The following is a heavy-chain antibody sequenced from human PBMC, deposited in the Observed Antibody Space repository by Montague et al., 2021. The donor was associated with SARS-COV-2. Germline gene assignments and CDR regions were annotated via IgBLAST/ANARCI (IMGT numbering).Heavy chain of an antibody. D-gene: IGHD2-15*01. CDR2: IYYSGST. CDR1: GASINGHH. V-gene: IGHV4-59*06. CDR3: ARLTAGYCSGGSCYWGTGFDY. J-gene: IGHJ4*02. Sequence: SETLSLTCTVSGASINGHHWSWIRQPPGKGLEWIGYIYYSGSTYYNPSLKSRVTISVDTSKNQFSLKLSSVTAADTAAYYCARLTAGYCSGGSCYWGTGFDYWGQGTLVTVSS.